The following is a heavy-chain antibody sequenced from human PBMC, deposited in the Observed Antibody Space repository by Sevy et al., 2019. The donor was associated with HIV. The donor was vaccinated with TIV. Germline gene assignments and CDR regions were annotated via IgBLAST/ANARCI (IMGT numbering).Heavy chain of an antibody. D-gene: IGHD2-8*01. Sequence: GGSLRLSCTTSGFRFSIYAMSWVRQAPGKGLEWVSTFSFGCGRINYADSVKGRFTISRDDSKNTLYLQMNSLRAEDTAVYYCAREGCTKPHDYWGQGTLVTVSS. J-gene: IGHJ4*02. CDR1: GFRFSIYA. CDR2: FSFGCGRI. V-gene: IGHV3-23*01. CDR3: AREGCTKPHDY.